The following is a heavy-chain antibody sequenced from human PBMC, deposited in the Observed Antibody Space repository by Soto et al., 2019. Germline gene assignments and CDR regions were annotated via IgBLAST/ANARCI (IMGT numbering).Heavy chain of an antibody. V-gene: IGHV3-21*01. J-gene: IGHJ6*02. CDR1: GFTFSSYS. D-gene: IGHD2-15*01. CDR3: ARDRLVAATSAPPYCYYGMDV. Sequence: GGSLRLSCATSGFTFSSYSMNWVRHAPGMGLEWVSSISSSSRYIYYADSVRGRFTISRDNAKNSLYLQINSLRAEDTAVYYCARDRLVAATSAPPYCYYGMDVWGQGTTVTVS. CDR2: ISSSSRYI.